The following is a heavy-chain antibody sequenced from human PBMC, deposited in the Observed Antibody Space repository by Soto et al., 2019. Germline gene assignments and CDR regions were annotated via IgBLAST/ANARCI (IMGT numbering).Heavy chain of an antibody. CDR2: INPNSGGT. CDR1: GYTFTGYY. V-gene: IGHV1-2*02. CDR3: AREDNEGVAGPFYGMDV. Sequence: QVQLVQSGAEVKKPGASVKVSCKASGYTFTGYYMHWVQQAPGQGLEWMGWINPNSGGTNYAQKFQGRVTMTRDTSISTAYMELSRLRSDDTAVYYCAREDNEGVAGPFYGMDVWGQGTTVTVSS. D-gene: IGHD6-19*01. J-gene: IGHJ6*02.